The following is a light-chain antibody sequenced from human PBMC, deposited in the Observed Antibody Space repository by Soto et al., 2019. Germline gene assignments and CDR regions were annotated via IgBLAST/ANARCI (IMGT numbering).Light chain of an antibody. CDR1: EDISSY. V-gene: IGKV1-9*01. CDR3: QQLKNYPIT. Sequence: IQLTQSPSSLSASVVDRVTFTCLASEDISSYLAWYQQKPGTAPKLLIYAASALHSGVPSRFSGSGSGTDFTLTISSLQPEDFAIYFCQQLKNYPITFGQGTRPEIK. CDR2: AAS. J-gene: IGKJ5*01.